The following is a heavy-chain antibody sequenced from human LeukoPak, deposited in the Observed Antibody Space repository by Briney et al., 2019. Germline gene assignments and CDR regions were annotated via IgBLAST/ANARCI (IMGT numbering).Heavy chain of an antibody. CDR2: MNGSDGRT. J-gene: IGHJ4*02. CDR1: GFTFSSYA. CDR3: AKVKQEQLVRVAFDY. V-gene: IGHV3-23*01. Sequence: GGSLRLSCAASGFTFSSYAMSWVRQAPGKGLEWVSAMNGSDGRTYCADSVKGRFTISRDNSKNTLYLQLNSLRAEDTAVYYCAKVKQEQLVRVAFDYWGQGTLVTVSS. D-gene: IGHD6-6*01.